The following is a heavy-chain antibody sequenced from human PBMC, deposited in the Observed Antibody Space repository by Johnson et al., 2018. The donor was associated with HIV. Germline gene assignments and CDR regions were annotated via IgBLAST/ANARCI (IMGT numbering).Heavy chain of an antibody. J-gene: IGHJ3*02. D-gene: IGHD2-15*01. CDR3: ARVGVGGYSADGAFDI. CDR1: GFNFDVYA. CDR2: ISSSGSTL. Sequence: VQLVESGGDLVQPGRSLKLACAASGFNFDVYAMHWVRQVLGKGLEWVSYISSSGSTLYYADSVKGRFTISRDNAKNSLYLQMNSLRGEDSAVFYCARVGVGGYSADGAFDIWGQGTMVTVSS. V-gene: IGHV3-48*03.